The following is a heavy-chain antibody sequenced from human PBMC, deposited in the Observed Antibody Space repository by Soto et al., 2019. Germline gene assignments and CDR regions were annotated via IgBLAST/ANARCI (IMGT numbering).Heavy chain of an antibody. CDR3: ASHPYYYDSSGYYSVAYRAFDI. Sequence: GASVKVSCKASGYTFTSYGISWVRQAPGQGLEWMGWISAYNGNTNYAQKLQGRVTTTTDTSTSTAYMELRSLRSDDTAVYYCASHPYYYDSSGYYSVAYRAFDIWGQGTMVTVSS. D-gene: IGHD3-22*01. V-gene: IGHV1-18*01. J-gene: IGHJ3*02. CDR1: GYTFTSYG. CDR2: ISAYNGNT.